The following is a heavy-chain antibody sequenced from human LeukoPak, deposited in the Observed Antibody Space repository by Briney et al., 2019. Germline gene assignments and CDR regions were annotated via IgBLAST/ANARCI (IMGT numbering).Heavy chain of an antibody. D-gene: IGHD1-26*01. Sequence: SQTLSLTCAISGDSVSSNSAAWNWVRQSPARGLEWLGSTYYRSKWYIDYAVSLKTRITIHPDTSKNQFSLQMNSVTPEDTAVYYCARSTVIEGVTHGMDVWGQGTTVIVSS. CDR1: GDSVSSNSAA. CDR3: ARSTVIEGVTHGMDV. J-gene: IGHJ6*02. V-gene: IGHV6-1*01. CDR2: TYYRSKWYI.